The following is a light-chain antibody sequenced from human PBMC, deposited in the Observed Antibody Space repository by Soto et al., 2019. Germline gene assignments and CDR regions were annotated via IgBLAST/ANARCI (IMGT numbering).Light chain of an antibody. CDR2: AAS. Sequence: DIQLTQSPSFLPASVGGRVTITCRASQGIRSFLAWYQQKPGKAPKLLIDAASTLQSGVPSRFSGSGSGTEFTLTISSLQPEDFATYYCQQLNSYPPTFGQGTKVEIK. CDR3: QQLNSYPPT. J-gene: IGKJ1*01. CDR1: QGIRSF. V-gene: IGKV1-9*01.